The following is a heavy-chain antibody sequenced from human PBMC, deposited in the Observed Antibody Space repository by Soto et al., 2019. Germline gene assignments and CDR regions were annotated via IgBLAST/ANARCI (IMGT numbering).Heavy chain of an antibody. CDR1: GFTFSSYA. V-gene: IGHV3-23*01. J-gene: IGHJ4*02. CDR3: AKDLIPFGGVILNFYFDY. D-gene: IGHD3-16*01. Sequence: EVQLLESGGGLVQPGGSLRLSCAASGFTFSSYAMSWVRQAPGKGLEWVSAISGSGGSTYYADSVKGRFTISRDNSKNTLYLQMNSLRAEDTAVYYCAKDLIPFGGVILNFYFDYWGQGTLVTVSS. CDR2: ISGSGGST.